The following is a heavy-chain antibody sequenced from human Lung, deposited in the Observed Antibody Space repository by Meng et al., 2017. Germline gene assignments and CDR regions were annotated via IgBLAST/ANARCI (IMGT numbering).Heavy chain of an antibody. J-gene: IGHJ5*02. CDR1: GFSFSIGGYY. Sequence: VQLQESAPGLVKPSKNLSFTCSVSGFSFSIGGYYWGWIRQHPGRGLECIGYIYYSVSTFYNPAFKSRVTISLDTSKNQFSLNLNSVSAADTAVYYCVRERNRLLDPWGQGTLVTVSS. V-gene: IGHV4-31*03. CDR2: IYYSVST. D-gene: IGHD3-3*01. CDR3: VRERNRLLDP.